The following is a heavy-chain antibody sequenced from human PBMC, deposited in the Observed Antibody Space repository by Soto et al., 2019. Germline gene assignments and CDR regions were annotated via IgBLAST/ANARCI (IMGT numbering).Heavy chain of an antibody. V-gene: IGHV1-3*01. D-gene: IGHD6-13*01. CDR2: INAGNGNT. Sequence: ASVKVSCKASGYTFTSYAMHWVRQAPGQRLEWMGWINAGNGNTKYSQKFQGRVTITRDTSASTADMELSSLRSEDTAVYYCARERPPRFKVAAAGTVYRFDPWGQGTLVTVSS. J-gene: IGHJ5*02. CDR3: ARERPPRFKVAAAGTVYRFDP. CDR1: GYTFTSYA.